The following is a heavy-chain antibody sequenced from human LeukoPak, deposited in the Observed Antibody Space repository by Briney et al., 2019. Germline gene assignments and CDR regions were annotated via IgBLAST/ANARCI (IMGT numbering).Heavy chain of an antibody. CDR2: IWYDGSNK. Sequence: GRSLRLSCAASGFTFSSYGMHWVRQAPGKGLEWVAVIWYDGSNKYYADSVKGRFTISRDNSKNTLYPQMNSLRAEDTAVYYCAKDSLDSSGRYYFDYWGQGTLVTVSS. D-gene: IGHD6-19*01. CDR1: GFTFSSYG. V-gene: IGHV3-33*06. CDR3: AKDSLDSSGRYYFDY. J-gene: IGHJ4*02.